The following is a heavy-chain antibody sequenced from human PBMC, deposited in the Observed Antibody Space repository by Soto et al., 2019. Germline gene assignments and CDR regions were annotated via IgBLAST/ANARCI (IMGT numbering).Heavy chain of an antibody. Sequence: EVQLSESGGGLVQPGGSLRLSCAASGFTFSSYAMSWVRQAPGKGPEWVSGISGSGSGTYYADSVKGRFTISRDNSKKTLYLQMNSLRAEDTAIYYCAKDPKSTIRFNWFDPWGQGTLVTVSS. CDR3: AKDPKSTIRFNWFDP. CDR2: ISGSGSGT. D-gene: IGHD2-8*01. J-gene: IGHJ5*02. CDR1: GFTFSSYA. V-gene: IGHV3-23*01.